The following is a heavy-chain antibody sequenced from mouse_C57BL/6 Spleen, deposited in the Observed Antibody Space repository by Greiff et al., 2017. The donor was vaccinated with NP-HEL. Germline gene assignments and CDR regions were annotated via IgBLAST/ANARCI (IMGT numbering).Heavy chain of an antibody. CDR2: IDPSDSAT. V-gene: IGHV1-52*01. J-gene: IGHJ2*01. D-gene: IGHD1-2*01. Sequence: VQLQQPGAELVRPGSSVKLSCKASGYTFTSYWMHWVKQRPIQGLEWIGNIDPSDSATHYNQKFKDKATLTVDKSSSTAYMQLSSLTSEDSAVYYCASGGSTAPFDYWGQGTTLTVSS. CDR3: ASGGSTAPFDY. CDR1: GYTFTSYW.